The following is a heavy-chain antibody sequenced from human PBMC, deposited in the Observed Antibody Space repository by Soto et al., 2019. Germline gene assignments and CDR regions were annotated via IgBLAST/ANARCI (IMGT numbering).Heavy chain of an antibody. D-gene: IGHD2-2*01. CDR2: IFHGGST. J-gene: IGHJ5*02. V-gene: IGHV4-30-2*01. CDR3: ARVRVVVPTAVMFNCRDP. Sequence: PSETLSLTCAISGAPITWCDYSWNWLRQPPGKGLEWIGYIFHGGSTYYNPSLRSRVTISVDRSRTQFSLKMSSVNAADTAVYYCARVRVVVPTAVMFNCRDPWGQGALVTVSS. CDR1: GAPITWCDYS.